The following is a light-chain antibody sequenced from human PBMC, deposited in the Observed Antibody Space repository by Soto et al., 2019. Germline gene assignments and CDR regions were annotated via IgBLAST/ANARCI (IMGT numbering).Light chain of an antibody. CDR2: LNSDGSH. CDR1: SGQSSYA. CDR3: QTWGTGTLV. J-gene: IGLJ2*01. V-gene: IGLV4-69*01. Sequence: QSVLTQSPSASASLEASVKLTCTVSSGQSSYAIAWHQQQPEKGPRYLMKLNSDGSHSKGDGIPDRFSGSSSGAERYLTISSLQSEDEADYYCQTWGTGTLVFGGGTKLTVL.